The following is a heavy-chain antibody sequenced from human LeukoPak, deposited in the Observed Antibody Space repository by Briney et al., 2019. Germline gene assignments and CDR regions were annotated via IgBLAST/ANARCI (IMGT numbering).Heavy chain of an antibody. Sequence: GGSLRLSCAPSGFTFDNFAMTWVRQAPGKGLEWVSEITGSGGSTYYADSVKGRFTISRDNSKNTLYLQMNSLRAEDTAIYYCARELFDFDYWGQGTRVTVSS. V-gene: IGHV3-23*01. CDR3: ARELFDFDY. J-gene: IGHJ4*02. D-gene: IGHD3-10*01. CDR1: GFTFDNFA. CDR2: ITGSGGST.